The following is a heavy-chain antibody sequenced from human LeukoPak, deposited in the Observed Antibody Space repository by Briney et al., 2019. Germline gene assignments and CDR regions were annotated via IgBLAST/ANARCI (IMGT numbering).Heavy chain of an antibody. J-gene: IGHJ4*02. CDR1: GFTFSTYA. D-gene: IGHD3-10*01. V-gene: IGHV3-33*08. CDR2: IWYDGSNK. Sequence: GGSLRLSCAASGFTFSTYAMHWVRQAPGKGLEWVAVIWYDGSNKYYADSVKGRFTISRDNSKNTLYLQMNSLRAEDTAVYYCARDRYYGSGSYADYWGQGTLVTVSS. CDR3: ARDRYYGSGSYADY.